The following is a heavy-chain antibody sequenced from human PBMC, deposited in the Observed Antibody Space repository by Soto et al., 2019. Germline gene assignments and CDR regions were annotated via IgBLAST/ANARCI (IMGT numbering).Heavy chain of an antibody. V-gene: IGHV4-4*02. D-gene: IGHD6-25*01. CDR1: GDSIRSDKW. CDR3: ARGERQQQRDY. J-gene: IGHJ4*02. Sequence: QVQLQESGPGLVKPSGTLSLTCAVSGDSIRSDKWWSWVRQPPGKGLEWIGEVHHRGNSNYNPSLKSRVFISVDKPKDQFSLNLSSVTDANTAVYYCARGERQQQRDYWGQGTLGTVSS. CDR2: VHHRGNS.